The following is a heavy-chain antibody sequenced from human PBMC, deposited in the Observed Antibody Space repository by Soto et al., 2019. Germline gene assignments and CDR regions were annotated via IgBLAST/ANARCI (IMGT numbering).Heavy chain of an antibody. Sequence: QVQLVESGGGVVQPGRSLTVSCAASGISISTYAMHWVRQAPGKGLEWVAVISQDGSVKYYADSVKGRFTISRDNPKNTVFLQMNSLGADDTAVYYCAGRQQNYYFYGMDVWGQGTTVTVSS. CDR2: ISQDGSVK. J-gene: IGHJ6*02. V-gene: IGHV3-30*03. D-gene: IGHD6-13*01. CDR3: AGRQQNYYFYGMDV. CDR1: GISISTYA.